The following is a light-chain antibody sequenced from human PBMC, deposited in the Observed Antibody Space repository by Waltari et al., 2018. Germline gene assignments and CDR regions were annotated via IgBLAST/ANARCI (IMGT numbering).Light chain of an antibody. CDR2: GAT. V-gene: IGKV1-6*01. CDR1: QGIRND. CDR3: LQDYNDPRT. J-gene: IGKJ1*01. Sequence: AIQMTQSPSSLSASVGDRVTITCRASQGIRNDLGWYQQNPGKAPKLLIYGATSLQSGVPSRFSGSGSGTDFTLTITSLQPEDFATYYCLQDYNDPRTFGQGTKVEIK.